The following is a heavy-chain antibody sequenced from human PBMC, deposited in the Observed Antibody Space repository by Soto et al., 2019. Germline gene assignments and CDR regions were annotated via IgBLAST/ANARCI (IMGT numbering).Heavy chain of an antibody. CDR3: ARPPRQWLVHVDY. CDR2: ISGSGGTT. Sequence: EVQLLESGGGLVQPGGSLRLSCVASGFTFSNYAMSWVRQAPGKGLEWVSGISGSGGTTYYADSVKGRFTVSRDNSKDTLNLQITGPRVQDAAIYYCARPPRQWLVHVDYWGQGTRVTVSS. D-gene: IGHD6-19*01. V-gene: IGHV3-23*01. CDR1: GFTFSNYA. J-gene: IGHJ4*02.